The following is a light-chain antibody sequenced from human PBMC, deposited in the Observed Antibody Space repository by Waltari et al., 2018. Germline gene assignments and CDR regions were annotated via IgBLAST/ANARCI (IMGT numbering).Light chain of an antibody. J-gene: IGKJ1*01. CDR1: QSVSRY. Sequence: EIVLTQSPLTLSLPPGERDTLSCRDRQSVSRYLAWYQHKPGQAPRLPIYGASSRAAGIPDRFSGSGSGTDFSLTISRLEPEDFAVYYCQNHERLPAVFGQGTKVEIK. V-gene: IGKV3-20*01. CDR2: GAS. CDR3: QNHERLPAV.